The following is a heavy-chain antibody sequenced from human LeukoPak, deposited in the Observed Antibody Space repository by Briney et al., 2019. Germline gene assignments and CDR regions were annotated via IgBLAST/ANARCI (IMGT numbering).Heavy chain of an antibody. CDR1: GYTFTGYY. D-gene: IGHD6-19*01. CDR2: INPNSGGT. V-gene: IGHV1-2*02. J-gene: IGHJ5*02. CDR3: ARGSQWLVS. Sequence: ASVKVSCKASGYTFTGYYMHWVRQAPGQGLEWMGWINPNSGGTNYAQKFQGRVTMTRDTSTSTVYMELSSLRSEDTAVYYCARGSQWLVSWGQGTLVTVSS.